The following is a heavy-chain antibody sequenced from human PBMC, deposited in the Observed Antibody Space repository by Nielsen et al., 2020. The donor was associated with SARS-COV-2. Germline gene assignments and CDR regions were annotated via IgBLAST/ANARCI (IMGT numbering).Heavy chain of an antibody. D-gene: IGHD1-26*01. CDR2: INPYSGGT. J-gene: IGHJ4*02. CDR3: ARGAGDVRY. Sequence: ASVKVSCKASGYTFTDYYIHWVRQAPGQGLEWMGRINPYSGGTNYAQKFQGTVTMTRDASISTVYMELSSLRSEDTAVYYCARGAGDVRYWGQGTLVTVSS. V-gene: IGHV1-2*06. CDR1: GYTFTDYY.